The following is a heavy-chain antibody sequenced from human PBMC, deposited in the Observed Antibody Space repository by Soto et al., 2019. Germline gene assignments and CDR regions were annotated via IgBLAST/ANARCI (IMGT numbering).Heavy chain of an antibody. J-gene: IGHJ4*02. CDR1: GFTVSSNY. CDR3: ARGSYDILTGYSPLPAH. Sequence: PGGSLRLSCAASGFTVSSNYMSWVRQAPGKGLEWVSVIYSGGSTYYAGSVKGRFTISRHNSKNTLYLQMNSLRAEDTAVYYCARGSYDILTGYSPLPAHWGQGTLVTVSS. V-gene: IGHV3-53*04. CDR2: IYSGGST. D-gene: IGHD3-9*01.